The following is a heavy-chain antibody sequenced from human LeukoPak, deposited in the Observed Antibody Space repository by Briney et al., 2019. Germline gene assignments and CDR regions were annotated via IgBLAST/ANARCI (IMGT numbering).Heavy chain of an antibody. CDR2: IIPIFGTA. D-gene: IGHD6-19*01. CDR3: ARDIGVAVAGIVNFDY. J-gene: IGHJ4*02. CDR1: GGTFSSYA. V-gene: IGHV1-69*01. Sequence: SVKVSCKASGGTFSSYAISWVRQAPGQGLEWMGGIIPIFGTANYAQKFLGRVTITADESTSTAYMELSSLRSDDTAVYYCARDIGVAVAGIVNFDYWGQGTLVTVSS.